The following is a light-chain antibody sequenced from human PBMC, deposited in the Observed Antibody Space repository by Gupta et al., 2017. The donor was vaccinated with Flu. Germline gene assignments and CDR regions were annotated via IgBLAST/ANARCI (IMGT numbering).Light chain of an antibody. CDR2: EVS. CDR1: SSDVGGYNY. J-gene: IGLJ1*01. V-gene: IGLV2-14*01. CDR3: SSYSSSSTLFV. Sequence: QSALTQPASVSGSPGQSITISCIGTSSDVGGYNYVSWYQQHPGIAPKLLIYEVSNQPSGVSNRFSGSKSGNTASLTISGLQAEDEADYYCSSYSSSSTLFVFGTGTKVTVL.